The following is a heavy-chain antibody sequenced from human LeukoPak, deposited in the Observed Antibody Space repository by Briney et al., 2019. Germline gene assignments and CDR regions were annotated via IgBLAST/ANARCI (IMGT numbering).Heavy chain of an antibody. V-gene: IGHV3-7*03. CDR3: AKDMSRGVAVNFDY. CDR2: LKPDGTEG. J-gene: IGHJ4*02. D-gene: IGHD6-19*01. Sequence: GGSLRLSCEASGFTFDYWMAWLRRAPGKGLEWVANLKPDGTEGFYGDSVRGRFTVSRDDAKNSLYLQMNSLRAEDTALYYCAKDMSRGVAVNFDYWGQGTLVTVSS. CDR1: GFTFDYW.